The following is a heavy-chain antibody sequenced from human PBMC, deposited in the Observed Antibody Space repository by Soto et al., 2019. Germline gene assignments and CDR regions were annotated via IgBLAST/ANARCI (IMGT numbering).Heavy chain of an antibody. V-gene: IGHV3-21*01. CDR2: ISSSSSYI. D-gene: IGHD2-21*02. J-gene: IGHJ4*02. CDR1: GFTFSSYS. CDR3: ARDFDCGGDCYQYYFDY. Sequence: RLSCAASGFTFSSYSMNWVRQAPGKGLEWVSSISSSSSYICYADSVKGRFTISRDNAKNSLYLQMNSLRAEDTAVYYCARDFDCGGDCYQYYFDYWGQGTLVTVSS.